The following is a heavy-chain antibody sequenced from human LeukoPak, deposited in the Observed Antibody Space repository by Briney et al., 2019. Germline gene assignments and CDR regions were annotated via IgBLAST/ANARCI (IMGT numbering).Heavy chain of an antibody. CDR3: ASGYSSSWYYFDY. Sequence: SPVKVSCKASGYTFTSYAMHWVRQAPGQRLEWMGWINAGNGNTKYSQKFQGRVTITRDTSASTAYMELSSLRSEDTAVYYCASGYSSSWYYFDYWGQGTLVTVSS. CDR2: INAGNGNT. CDR1: GYTFTSYA. J-gene: IGHJ4*02. V-gene: IGHV1-3*01. D-gene: IGHD6-13*01.